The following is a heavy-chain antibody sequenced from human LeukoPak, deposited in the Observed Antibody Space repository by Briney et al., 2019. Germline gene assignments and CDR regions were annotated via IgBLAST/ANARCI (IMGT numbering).Heavy chain of an antibody. J-gene: IGHJ4*02. V-gene: IGHV3-74*01. CDR2: MNSDGSRT. CDR1: GFTFSRYW. D-gene: IGHD1-1*01. CDR3: ARDSGGYNTIDY. Sequence: GGSLRLSCVASGFTFSRYWMHWVRQAPGKGLVWVSRMNSDGSRTHYADSVKGRVTISRDNAKNTLHLQMNSLRAEDAAVYYCARDSGGYNTIDYWGQGTLVIVSS.